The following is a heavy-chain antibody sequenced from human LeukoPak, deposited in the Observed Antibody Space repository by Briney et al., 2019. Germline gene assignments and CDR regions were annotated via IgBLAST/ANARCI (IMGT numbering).Heavy chain of an antibody. CDR3: AKDHPYCSGGRCLNRYFEY. CDR1: GFTFSSYA. D-gene: IGHD2-15*01. J-gene: IGHJ4*02. V-gene: IGHV3-23*01. Sequence: HPGGSLRLSCAASGFTFSSYAMSWVRQAPGKGLEWVSGTSGSGGATYYADSVKGRFTISRDNSKNTLYLQTNSLRAEDTAVYYCAKDHPYCSGGRCLNRYFEYWGQGTLVTVSS. CDR2: TSGSGGAT.